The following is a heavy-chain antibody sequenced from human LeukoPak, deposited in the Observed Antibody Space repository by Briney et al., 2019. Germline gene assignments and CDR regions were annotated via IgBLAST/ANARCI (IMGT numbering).Heavy chain of an antibody. J-gene: IGHJ4*02. D-gene: IGHD3-22*01. CDR3: ARASSGYGFYSNY. CDR1: GFNFSTYT. V-gene: IGHV3-48*01. Sequence: PGGSLRLSCAASGFNFSTYTMNWVRQAPGKGLEWLSYITSSSNSIYYADSVKGRLTISRDNAKNSLYLQMDSLRAEDTAVYYCARASSGYGFYSNYWGQGTLVTVSS. CDR2: ITSSSNSI.